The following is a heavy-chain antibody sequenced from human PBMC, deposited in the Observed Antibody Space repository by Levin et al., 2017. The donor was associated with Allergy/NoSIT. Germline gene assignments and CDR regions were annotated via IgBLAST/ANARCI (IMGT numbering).Heavy chain of an antibody. CDR1: GFTFSSYS. D-gene: IGHD6-13*01. Sequence: GGSLRLSCAASGFTFSSYSMNWVRQAPGKGLEWVSYISSSSSTIYYADSVKGRFTISRDNAKNSLYLQMNSLRAEDTAVYYCAINCRRIAAAGTARWTNDWYFDLWGRGTLVTVSS. J-gene: IGHJ2*01. CDR3: AINCRRIAAAGTARWTNDWYFDL. CDR2: ISSSSSTI. V-gene: IGHV3-48*01.